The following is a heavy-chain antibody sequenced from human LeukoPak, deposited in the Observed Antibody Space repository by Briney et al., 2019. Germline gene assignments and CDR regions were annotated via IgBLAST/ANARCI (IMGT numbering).Heavy chain of an antibody. CDR3: VRWRSTNWFDP. D-gene: IGHD2-2*01. J-gene: IGHJ5*02. CDR1: GGSISSYY. Sequence: SETLSLTCTVSGGSISSYYWSWIRQPPGKGLEWIGYIYYSGSTNYNPSLKSRVTISVDTSKNQFSLKLSSVTAADTAVYYCVRWRSTNWFDPWGQGTLVTVSS. V-gene: IGHV4-59*01. CDR2: IYYSGST.